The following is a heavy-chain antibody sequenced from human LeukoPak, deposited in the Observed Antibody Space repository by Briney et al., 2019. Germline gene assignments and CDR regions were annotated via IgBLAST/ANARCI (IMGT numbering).Heavy chain of an antibody. V-gene: IGHV1-2*02. Sequence: ASVKVSCKASGYTFSDYFIHWVRQAPGQGPEWVGWISPSSGDTEYAQKFRGRVTMTRDTSIKTAYMELTGLTSDDTAVYYCARWTPSMKSGYDSEFWGQGTLVNVSS. CDR2: ISPSSGDT. J-gene: IGHJ4*02. CDR3: ARWTPSMKSGYDSEF. CDR1: GYTFSDYF. D-gene: IGHD5-12*01.